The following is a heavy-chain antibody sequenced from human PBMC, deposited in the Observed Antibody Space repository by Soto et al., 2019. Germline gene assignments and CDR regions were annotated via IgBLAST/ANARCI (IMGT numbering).Heavy chain of an antibody. J-gene: IGHJ5*02. CDR1: GGSVSSGGYY. Sequence: PSETLSLTCTVSGGSVSSGGYYWSWIRQHPGKGLEWIGYIHYSGSTYYNPSLKSRVTMSIDTSKNLFSLNLSSVTAADTAVYYCARAGGAGSGHDWFDPWGQGTLVTVSS. V-gene: IGHV4-31*03. D-gene: IGHD6-13*01. CDR3: ARAGGAGSGHDWFDP. CDR2: IHYSGST.